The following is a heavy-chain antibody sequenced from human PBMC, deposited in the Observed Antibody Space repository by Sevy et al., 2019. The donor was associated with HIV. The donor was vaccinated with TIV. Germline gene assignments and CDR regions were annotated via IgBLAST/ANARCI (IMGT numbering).Heavy chain of an antibody. J-gene: IGHJ5*02. CDR3: ARVERWFDP. D-gene: IGHD6-25*01. CDR2: ISSSGSTI. CDR1: GFTFSGYE. Sequence: GGSLRLSVAASGFTFSGYELNWVRQAPGKGLEGVSYISSSGSTIYYADSVKGRFTISRDNAKNSLYLQMNSLRAEDTAVYYCARVERWFDPWGQGTLVTVSS. V-gene: IGHV3-48*03.